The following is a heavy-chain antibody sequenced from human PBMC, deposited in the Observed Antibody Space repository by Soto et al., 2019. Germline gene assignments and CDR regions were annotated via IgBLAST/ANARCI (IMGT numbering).Heavy chain of an antibody. CDR3: AGVVVVPAAHPYGMDV. CDR1: GDSVSSNSAA. J-gene: IGHJ6*02. V-gene: IGHV6-1*01. Sequence: SQTLSLTCAISGDSVSSNSAACNWIRQSPSRGFEWLGRTYYRSKWYNDYAVSVKSRITINPDTSKNQFSLQLNSVTPEDTAVYYCAGVVVVPAAHPYGMDVWGQGTTVTVSS. D-gene: IGHD2-2*01. CDR2: TYYRSKWYN.